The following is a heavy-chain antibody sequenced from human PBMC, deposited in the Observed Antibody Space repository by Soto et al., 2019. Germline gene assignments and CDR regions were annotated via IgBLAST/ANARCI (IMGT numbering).Heavy chain of an antibody. CDR2: IYDSGST. Sequence: QVQLQESGPGLVKPSQTLSLTCTVSGGSISSGDYYWSWIRQPPGKGLEWIGYIYDSGSTYYNSSLKSRVNITLDTSKNQFSLKLISVTAADTAVYYCARDNGVGPWGQGTLVTVSS. CDR1: GGSISSGDYY. CDR3: ARDNGVGP. V-gene: IGHV4-30-4*01. J-gene: IGHJ5*02. D-gene: IGHD2-8*01.